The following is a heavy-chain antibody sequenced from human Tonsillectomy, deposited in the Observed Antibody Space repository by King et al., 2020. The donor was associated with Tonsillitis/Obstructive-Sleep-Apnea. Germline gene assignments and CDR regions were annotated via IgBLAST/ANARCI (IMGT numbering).Heavy chain of an antibody. CDR3: ARGQGVHGRFLEWSGWFDP. CDR2: MNPNSGNT. V-gene: IGHV1-8*01. J-gene: IGHJ5*02. CDR1: GYTFTSYD. D-gene: IGHD3-3*01. Sequence: QLVQSGAEVKKPGASVKVSCKASGYTFTSYDINWVRQATGQGLEWMGLMNPNSGNTGYAQKFQGRVTMTRNTSISTAYMELSSLRSEDTAVYYCARGQGVHGRFLEWSGWFDPWGQGTLVTVSS.